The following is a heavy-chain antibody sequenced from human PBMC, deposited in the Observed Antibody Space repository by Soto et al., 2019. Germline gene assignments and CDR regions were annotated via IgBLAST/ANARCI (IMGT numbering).Heavy chain of an antibody. CDR1: VFTVGNYG. D-gene: IGHD6-13*01. V-gene: IGHV3-33*08. Sequence: GGPLRRCCSASVFTVGNYGMHWFRQSPGRGLEWVAARWYDGSNKYYADSVKGRFTISRDNSKNTLYLQMNSRRAEDTAVYYCAREEVKYSSSWRNFDYWGQGTLVNVSS. CDR3: AREEVKYSSSWRNFDY. CDR2: RWYDGSNK. J-gene: IGHJ4*02.